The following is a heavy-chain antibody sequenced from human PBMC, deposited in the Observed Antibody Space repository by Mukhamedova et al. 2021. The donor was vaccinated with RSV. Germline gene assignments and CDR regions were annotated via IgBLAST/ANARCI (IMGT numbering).Heavy chain of an antibody. CDR3: ARPVETAIDY. D-gene: IGHD5-18*01. V-gene: IGHV5-51*01. J-gene: IGHJ4*02. Sequence: RYSPSFQGQVTISADKSISTAYLQWSSLKASDTAMYYFARPVETAIDYWGQGTLVTVSS.